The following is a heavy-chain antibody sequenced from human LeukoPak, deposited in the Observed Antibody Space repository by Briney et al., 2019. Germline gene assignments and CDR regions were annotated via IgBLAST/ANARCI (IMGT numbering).Heavy chain of an antibody. CDR2: TSGSGSRT. D-gene: IGHD2-2*01. J-gene: IGHJ4*02. CDR3: AKDSCLDQLPFCFDY. CDR1: GFTFTSYV. Sequence: PGGSLRLSCVASGFTFTSYVMSWVRQAPGKGLEWVSRTSGSGSRTFYADSVKGRFTISRDNSKNTLYLQMNSLRSEDTAIYYCAKDSCLDQLPFCFDYWGQGILVTVSS. V-gene: IGHV3-23*01.